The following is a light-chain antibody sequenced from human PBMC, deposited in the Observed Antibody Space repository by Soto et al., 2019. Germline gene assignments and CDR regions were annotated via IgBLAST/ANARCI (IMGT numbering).Light chain of an antibody. CDR2: EVS. CDR1: SSDIGGYIY. CDR3: SSYSSANTVI. V-gene: IGLV2-14*01. Sequence: QSALTQPASVSASPGQLITISCTGTSSDIGGYIYVSWYQHHPGKAPRLMIYEVSSRPSGVSNRFSGSKSGNTASLTISGLQAEDEAQYYCSSYSSANTVIFGGGTKLTVL. J-gene: IGLJ2*01.